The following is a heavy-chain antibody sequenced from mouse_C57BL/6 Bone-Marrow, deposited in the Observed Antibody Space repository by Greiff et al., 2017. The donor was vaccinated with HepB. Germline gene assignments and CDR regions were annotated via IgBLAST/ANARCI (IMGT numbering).Heavy chain of an antibody. D-gene: IGHD2-1*01. V-gene: IGHV3-6*01. CDR2: ISYDGSN. CDR1: GYSITSGYY. J-gene: IGHJ3*01. CDR3: ARGPIYYGTWFAY. Sequence: EVQLLESGPGLVKPSQSLSLTCSVTGYSITSGYYWNWIRQFPGNKLEWMGYISYDGSNNYNPSLKNRISITRDTSKNQFFLKLNSVTTEDTATYYCARGPIYYGTWFAYWGQGTLVTVSA.